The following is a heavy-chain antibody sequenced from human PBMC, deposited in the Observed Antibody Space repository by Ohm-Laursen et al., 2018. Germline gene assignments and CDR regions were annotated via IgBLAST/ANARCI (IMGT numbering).Heavy chain of an antibody. Sequence: SVKVSCKVSGYVLSELSMRWVRQAPGKGLEWMGGFVPEDDERIYAQKFQGRVTMTEDTSTDTAYMELSSLRSEDTAVYYCATGGVVPAAIWDWGQGTLVTVSS. CDR3: ATGGVVPAAIWD. D-gene: IGHD2-2*01. J-gene: IGHJ4*02. V-gene: IGHV1-24*01. CDR1: GYVLSELS. CDR2: FVPEDDER.